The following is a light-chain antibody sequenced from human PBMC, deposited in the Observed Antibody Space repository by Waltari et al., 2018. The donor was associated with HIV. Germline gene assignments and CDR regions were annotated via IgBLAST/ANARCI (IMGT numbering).Light chain of an antibody. CDR1: QSVSSSY. V-gene: IGKV3-20*01. Sequence: ILLTQSPATLSLPPGERATISCMDSQSVSSSYLAWYQQKPGQAPRLLIYGASSRATDVSERFSGSRSASGTDFTLTISRLEPGDFAVYYCQKYGSSPFTFGPGTKVDIK. J-gene: IGKJ3*01. CDR3: QKYGSSPFT. CDR2: GAS.